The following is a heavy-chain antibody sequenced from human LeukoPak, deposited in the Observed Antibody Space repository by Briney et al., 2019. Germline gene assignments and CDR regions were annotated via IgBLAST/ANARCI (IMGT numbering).Heavy chain of an antibody. CDR1: GFTFSSYA. CDR3: ANARGGGPKGPQDY. V-gene: IGHV3-23*01. Sequence: GGSLRLSCAASGFTFSSYAMSWVRQAPGKGLECVSAISGSGGSTYYADSVTGRFTISRDNSKNTLYLQMNSLRAEDTAVYYSANARGGGPKGPQDYWGQGTLVTVSS. CDR2: ISGSGGST. D-gene: IGHD3-10*01. J-gene: IGHJ4*02.